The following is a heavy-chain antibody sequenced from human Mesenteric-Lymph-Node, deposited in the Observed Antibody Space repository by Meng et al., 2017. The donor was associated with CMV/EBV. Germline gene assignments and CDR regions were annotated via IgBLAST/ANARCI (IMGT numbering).Heavy chain of an antibody. D-gene: IGHD2-2*01. CDR1: GVSISDSGYY. V-gene: IGHV4-61*08. CDR3: ARSTVEPPAAIAFDL. CDR2: VYYSGPT. J-gene: IGHJ3*01. Sequence: SETLSLTCTVSGVSISDSGYYWSWIRQPPGKGLEWIAYVYYSGPTNYNPSLKSRVSISADTLKNQVSLKMTSVTALDTAVYYCARSTVEPPAAIAFDLWGQGTAVTVSS.